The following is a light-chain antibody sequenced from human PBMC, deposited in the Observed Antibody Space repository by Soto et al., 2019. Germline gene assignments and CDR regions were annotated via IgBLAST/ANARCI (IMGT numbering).Light chain of an antibody. Sequence: DIQMTQSPSTLSASVGDRVTITCRASQSISSWLAWYQQKPGKAPKLLIYDASSLESGVPSRFSGSGSETEFTLTISGLQPDDFASYYCQQYNSYSWTFGQGTKVDI. CDR2: DAS. CDR1: QSISSW. J-gene: IGKJ1*01. CDR3: QQYNSYSWT. V-gene: IGKV1-5*01.